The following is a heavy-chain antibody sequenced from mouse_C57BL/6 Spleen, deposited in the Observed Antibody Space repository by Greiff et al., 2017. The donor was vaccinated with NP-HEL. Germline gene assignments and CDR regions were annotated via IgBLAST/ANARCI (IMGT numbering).Heavy chain of an antibody. Sequence: QVQLQQSGAELARPGASVKLSCKASGYTFTSYGISWVKQRTGQGLEWIGEIYPRSGNTYYNEKFKGKATLTADKSSSTEYMELRSLTSEDSAVYFCARDDYDEVYAMDYWGQGTSVTVSS. CDR1: GYTFTSYG. D-gene: IGHD2-4*01. V-gene: IGHV1-81*01. CDR3: ARDDYDEVYAMDY. J-gene: IGHJ4*01. CDR2: IYPRSGNT.